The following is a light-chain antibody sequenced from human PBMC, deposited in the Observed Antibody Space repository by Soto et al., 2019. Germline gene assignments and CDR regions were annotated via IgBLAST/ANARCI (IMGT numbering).Light chain of an antibody. Sequence: EIVLPQSPATLPLSPGESAPLPCRASQSVRSSYLAWYQQTAGKTPRLLIYAASSRATGIPERFSGSGSGTDFSLTINRLAAEDFAVYYCQQYGSSPRTFGQGTKVDIK. J-gene: IGKJ1*01. CDR2: AAS. V-gene: IGKV3-20*01. CDR3: QQYGSSPRT. CDR1: QSVRSSY.